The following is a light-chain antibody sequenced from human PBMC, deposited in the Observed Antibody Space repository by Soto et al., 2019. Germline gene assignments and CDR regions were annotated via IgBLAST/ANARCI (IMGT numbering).Light chain of an antibody. CDR2: GAS. J-gene: IGKJ2*01. Sequence: EIVMTQSPGTLSLSPGERATLSCRASQSVSSSYLAWYQQKPGQAPRLLIYGASSRATGIPDRFSGSVARTDFTFTNSRRDPEYFALYYCQQYSSSPYTFGQGTKLEIK. V-gene: IGKV3-20*01. CDR3: QQYSSSPYT. CDR1: QSVSSSY.